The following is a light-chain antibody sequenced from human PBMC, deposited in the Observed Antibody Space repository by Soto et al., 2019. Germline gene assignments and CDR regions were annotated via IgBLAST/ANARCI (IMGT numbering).Light chain of an antibody. CDR3: QQHSRSIT. CDR2: GAS. Sequence: EIVLTQSPGTLSLSPGERATLSCRASQSFNSIYLAWYQQKPGQSPRLLIYGASIRATAIPDRFSGSGSGTDFTLTISRLEPEDSAVYYCQQHSRSITFGGGTKVDIK. J-gene: IGKJ4*01. V-gene: IGKV3-20*01. CDR1: QSFNSIY.